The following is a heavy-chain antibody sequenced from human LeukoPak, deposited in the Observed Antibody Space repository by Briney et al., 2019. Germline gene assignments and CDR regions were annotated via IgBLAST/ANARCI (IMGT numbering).Heavy chain of an antibody. CDR3: ARLILLSGSYYLDY. J-gene: IGHJ4*02. D-gene: IGHD1-26*01. Sequence: SETLSLTCTVSGGSISSYYWSWIRQPPGKGLEWIGFLSSSGSTNYHPSLKSRVTISVDSSKNQFSLRLSSVTAADTAVYYCARLILLSGSYYLDYWGQGTLVTVSS. CDR1: GGSISSYY. CDR2: LSSSGST. V-gene: IGHV4-59*01.